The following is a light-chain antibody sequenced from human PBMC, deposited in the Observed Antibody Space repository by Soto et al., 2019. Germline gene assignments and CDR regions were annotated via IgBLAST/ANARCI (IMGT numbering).Light chain of an antibody. Sequence: SSELTQPPSVSVAPGQTATFTCGGDKIGTKSVHWHQQKPGQAPVLVVYDDNDRPSGIPERFSGSKSGNTVTLTISRVEAGDEADYYCQVWDRTTDFVVFGGGTKLTVL. CDR1: KIGTKS. CDR3: QVWDRTTDFVV. V-gene: IGLV3-21*02. CDR2: DDN. J-gene: IGLJ2*01.